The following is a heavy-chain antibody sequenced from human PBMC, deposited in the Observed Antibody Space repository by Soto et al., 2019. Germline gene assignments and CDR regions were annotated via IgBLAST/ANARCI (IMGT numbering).Heavy chain of an antibody. Sequence: QVQLVQSGAEVKKPGASVKVSCKASGYTFTSYAMHWVRQAPGQRLEWMGWINAGNGNTKYSQKFQGRVTITRDTSASTAYMELSSLRSEDTAVYYCARLPDIVVVPAAPSWYYGMDVW. CDR3: ARLPDIVVVPAAPSWYYGMDV. CDR2: INAGNGNT. CDR1: GYTFTSYA. D-gene: IGHD2-2*01. V-gene: IGHV1-3*01. J-gene: IGHJ6*01.